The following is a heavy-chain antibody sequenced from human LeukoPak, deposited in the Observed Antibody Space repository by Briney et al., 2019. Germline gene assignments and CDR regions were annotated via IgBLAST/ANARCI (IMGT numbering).Heavy chain of an antibody. J-gene: IGHJ4*02. CDR1: GFTVSSYG. V-gene: IGHV3-30*03. CDR2: ISYDGSNK. D-gene: IGHD1-14*01. Sequence: PGGSLRLSCTVSGFTVSSYGMHWVRQAPGKGLEWVAVISYDGSNKYYADSVKGRSTISRDNAKNTLYLQMNSLRAEDTAVYYCARDFMYNVNCAGCWGQGTLVTVSS. CDR3: ARDFMYNVNCAGC.